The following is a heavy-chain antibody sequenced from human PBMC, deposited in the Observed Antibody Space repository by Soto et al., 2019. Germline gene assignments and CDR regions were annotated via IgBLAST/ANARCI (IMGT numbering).Heavy chain of an antibody. J-gene: IGHJ6*02. CDR1: GGSISSHY. CDR2: IYYRGST. V-gene: IGHV4-59*11. Sequence: SETLSLTCTVSGGSISSHYWSWVRQAPGKGLEWIGHIYYRGSTTYNPSLRSRSTISVDTSNNQFSLKLNSVTTADTAVYYCARDGREASGMDVWGQGTTVTVSS. D-gene: IGHD1-26*01. CDR3: ARDGREASGMDV.